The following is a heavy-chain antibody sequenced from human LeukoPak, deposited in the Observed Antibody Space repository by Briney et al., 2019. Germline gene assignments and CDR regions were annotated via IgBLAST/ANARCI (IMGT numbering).Heavy chain of an antibody. V-gene: IGHV4-59*01. J-gene: IGHJ5*02. CDR2: IYYSGST. D-gene: IGHD3-3*01. Sequence: PSETLSLTCTVPGGSISSYYWSWIRQPPGKGLEWIGYIYYSGSTNYNPSLKSRVTISVDTSKNQFSLKLSSVTAADTAVYYCARGFHITMFGVVTVRWFDPWGQGTLVTVSS. CDR1: GGSISSYY. CDR3: ARGFHITMFGVVTVRWFDP.